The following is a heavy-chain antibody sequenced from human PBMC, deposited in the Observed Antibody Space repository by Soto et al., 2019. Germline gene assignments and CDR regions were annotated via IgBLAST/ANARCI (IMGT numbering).Heavy chain of an antibody. Sequence: QQQLQESGSGLVKPSETLSLTCAVSGGSISSGAYSRSWIRQPPGKGLEWIAYIYQSGSTYYNPSLKTRVTILVDRSKNQFSLKLTSVTAADTAVYYCARANPGLNCLDVWGQGTMVTVSS. CDR3: ARANPGLNCLDV. V-gene: IGHV4-30-2*01. D-gene: IGHD2-21*01. CDR1: GGSISSGAYS. CDR2: IYQSGST. J-gene: IGHJ3*01.